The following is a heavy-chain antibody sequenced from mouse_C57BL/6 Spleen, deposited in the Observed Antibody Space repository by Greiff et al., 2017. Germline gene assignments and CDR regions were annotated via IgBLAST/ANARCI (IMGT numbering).Heavy chain of an antibody. CDR3: ASTTVVARIYFDY. CDR2: ISGGGGNT. CDR1: GFTFSSYT. D-gene: IGHD1-1*01. J-gene: IGHJ2*01. Sequence: EVKVVESGGGLVKPGGSLKLSCAASGFTFSSYTMPWVRQTPEKRLEWVATISGGGGNTYYPDSVKGRFTISRDNAKNTLYLQMSSLRSEDTALYYCASTTVVARIYFDYWGQGTTLTVSS. V-gene: IGHV5-9*01.